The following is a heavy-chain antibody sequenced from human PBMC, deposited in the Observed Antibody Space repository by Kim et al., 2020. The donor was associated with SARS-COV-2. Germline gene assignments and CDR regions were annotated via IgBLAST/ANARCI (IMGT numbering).Heavy chain of an antibody. CDR3: ARSNWGYDSSFDY. Sequence: DYAGSVKSRITNNPDTSKNQFSLQLNSVTPEDTAVYYCARSNWGYDSSFDYWGQGTLVTVSS. J-gene: IGHJ4*02. D-gene: IGHD5-12*01. V-gene: IGHV6-1*01.